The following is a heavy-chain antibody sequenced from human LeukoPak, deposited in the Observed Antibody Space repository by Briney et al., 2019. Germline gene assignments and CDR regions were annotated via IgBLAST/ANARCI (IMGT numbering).Heavy chain of an antibody. V-gene: IGHV1-24*01. CDR3: ATDFRCSGGSCYSTGMDV. Sequence: ASVKVSCKVSGYTLTELSMHWVRQAPGKGLEWMGGFDPEEGETIYAQKFQGRVTMTEDTSIDTAYMELSSLRSEDTAVYFCATDFRCSGGSCYSTGMDVWGQGTTVTVSS. CDR1: GYTLTELS. J-gene: IGHJ6*02. D-gene: IGHD2-15*01. CDR2: FDPEEGET.